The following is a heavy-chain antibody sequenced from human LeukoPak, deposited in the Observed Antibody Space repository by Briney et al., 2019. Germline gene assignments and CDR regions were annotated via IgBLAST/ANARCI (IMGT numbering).Heavy chain of an antibody. CDR2: VYYYNERT. Sequence: SETLSLTCTVSGVSISSSSYYWGWIRQPPGKGLEWIGSVYYYNERTYYNPSLKSRVTISVDKSKNQFSLKLSSVTAADTAVYYCARIPAGDITIFGETDYWGQGTLVTVSS. CDR1: GVSISSSSYY. CDR3: ARIPAGDITIFGETDY. J-gene: IGHJ4*02. V-gene: IGHV4-39*07. D-gene: IGHD3-3*01.